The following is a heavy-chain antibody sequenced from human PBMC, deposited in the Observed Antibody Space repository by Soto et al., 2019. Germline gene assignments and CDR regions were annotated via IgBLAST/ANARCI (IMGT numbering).Heavy chain of an antibody. CDR2: ISGYDGHT. J-gene: IGHJ6*02. CDR1: GYTFTTYG. CDR3: AREGEMPYYYYGLDV. V-gene: IGHV1-18*01. Sequence: QVQLVQSGAEVRKPGASVKVSCEASGYTFTTYGITWVRQAPGQGLEWMGWISGYDGHTKYAQKFQGRIIMTTDTSTSTVYMDLRSLRSDDTAVYYCAREGEMPYYYYGLDVWGQGTTVTVSS. D-gene: IGHD3-16*01.